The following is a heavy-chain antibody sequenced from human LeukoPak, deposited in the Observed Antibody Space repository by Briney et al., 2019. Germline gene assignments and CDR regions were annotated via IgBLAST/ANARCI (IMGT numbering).Heavy chain of an antibody. D-gene: IGHD3-10*01. CDR1: GFTFSSYW. J-gene: IGHJ5*02. V-gene: IGHV3-74*01. CDR3: ARDQVDKGGSGSYANWFDP. CDR2: ISTDGSST. Sequence: GGSLRLSCAASGFTFSSYWMHWVRQAPGKGLVWVSRISTDGSSTSYADSVKGRFTISRDNAKNTLYLQMNSLRAEDTAVYYCARDQVDKGGSGSYANWFDPWGQGTLVTVSS.